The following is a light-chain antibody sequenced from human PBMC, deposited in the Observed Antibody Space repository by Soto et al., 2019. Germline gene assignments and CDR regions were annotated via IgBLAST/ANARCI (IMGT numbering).Light chain of an antibody. CDR3: QQYHNWPPWT. CDR1: QSVSSN. V-gene: IGKV3-15*01. Sequence: EIVMTQSPATLSVSPGERATLSCRASQSVSSNLAWYQQKPGQAPRLRIYGASTRATGIPARFSGSGSATEFTLTISSLQSEDFAVYYCQQYHNWPPWTFGQGTKVEIK. J-gene: IGKJ1*01. CDR2: GAS.